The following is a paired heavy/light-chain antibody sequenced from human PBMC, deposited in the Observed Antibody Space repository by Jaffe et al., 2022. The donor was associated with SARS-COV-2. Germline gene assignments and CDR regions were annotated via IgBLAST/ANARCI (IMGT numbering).Light chain of an antibody. Sequence: EIVMTQSPAALSVSPGERATLSCRASQSLSSNLAWYQEKPGQAPRLLIFGASTRATGIPARFSGSGSGTEFTLTISSLQSEDFAVYYCQQYNNWPLTFGQGTKLDIK. CDR2: GAS. J-gene: IGKJ2*01. CDR3: QQYNNWPLT. V-gene: IGKV3-15*01. CDR1: QSLSSN.
Heavy chain of an antibody. Sequence: QVQLVQSGAEVKKPGASVKVSCKASGYTFSYAMHWVRQAPGQRLEWMGWINAGNTNTKYSPKFQGRVTITRDTSASTAYMELSSLRPEDTAVYYCARGIENLDVLTGYRLYYFDYWGQGTLVTVSS. CDR3: ARGIENLDVLTGYRLYYFDY. CDR2: INAGNTNT. V-gene: IGHV1-3*01. CDR1: GYTFSYA. D-gene: IGHD3-9*01. J-gene: IGHJ4*02.